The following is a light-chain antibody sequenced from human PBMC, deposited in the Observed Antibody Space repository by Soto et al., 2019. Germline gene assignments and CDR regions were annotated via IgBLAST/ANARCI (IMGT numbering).Light chain of an antibody. CDR1: SSDVGGYNY. V-gene: IGLV2-14*01. CDR3: LSDTSSSTLLYV. CDR2: DVS. J-gene: IGLJ1*01. Sequence: QSALTQPASVSGSPGQSITISCTGTSSDVGGYNYVSWYQQHPGKAPKLMIYDVSNRPSGVSNRFSGSKSGNTASLTISGFQAEHEADYYCLSDTSSSTLLYVFGTGTKVTVL.